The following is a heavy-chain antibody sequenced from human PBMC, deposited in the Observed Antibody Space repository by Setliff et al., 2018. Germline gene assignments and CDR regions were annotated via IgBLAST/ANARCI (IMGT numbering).Heavy chain of an antibody. CDR1: GFTFSSYS. CDR3: ARIFKYYYDSSGLDGPHYMDV. J-gene: IGHJ6*03. D-gene: IGHD3-22*01. V-gene: IGHV3-21*01. Sequence: PGGSLRLSCAASGFTFSSYSLNWVRQAPGKGLEWVSYISSSSTYIYYADSVKGRFIISRENAKNSVFLQMASLRAEDTAVYYCARIFKYYYDSSGLDGPHYMDVWGEGTMVTVSS. CDR2: ISSSSTYI.